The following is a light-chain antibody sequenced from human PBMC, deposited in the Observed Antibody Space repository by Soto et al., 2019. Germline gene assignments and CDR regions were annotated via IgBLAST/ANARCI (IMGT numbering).Light chain of an antibody. V-gene: IGLV1-51*02. CDR3: GTWDSSLSADV. J-gene: IGLJ1*01. Sequence: QSVLTQPPSVSAAPGQKVTISCSGSTSNIGSNYVSWYQQLPGTAPKLLIYENNKRPSGILDRFSGSKSGTSATLGITGLQTGDEADYYCGTWDSSLSADVFATGTKVTVL. CDR1: TSNIGSNY. CDR2: ENN.